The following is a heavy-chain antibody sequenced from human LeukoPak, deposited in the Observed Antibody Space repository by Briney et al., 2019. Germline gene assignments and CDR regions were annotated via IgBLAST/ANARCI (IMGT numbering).Heavy chain of an antibody. CDR2: ISYDETNK. Sequence: GGSLRLSCVASGFTFSNYGMHWVRQAPGKGLEWVAVISYDETNKYYTESVKGRFTISRDQSKNTLYLQMNSLRVEDTAVYYCTQDVSNGYRSVTFDYWGQGILVTVSS. J-gene: IGHJ4*02. V-gene: IGHV3-30*18. D-gene: IGHD6-19*01. CDR1: GFTFSNYG. CDR3: TQDVSNGYRSVTFDY.